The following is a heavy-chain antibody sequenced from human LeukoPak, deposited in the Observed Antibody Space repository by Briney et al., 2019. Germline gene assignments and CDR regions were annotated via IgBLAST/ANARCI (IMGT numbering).Heavy chain of an antibody. CDR1: AGTFTIYA. CDR2: IIPIFGTA. V-gene: IGHV1-69*13. D-gene: IGHD4-17*01. J-gene: IGHJ4*02. CDR3: ARGPTVTTHY. Sequence: GASVTVSCKASAGTFTIYAISWVRQAPGQGLEWMGGIIPIFGTANYAQKFQGRVTITADESTSTAYMELSSLRPEDTAVYYCARGPTVTTHYGGQGTLVAVSA.